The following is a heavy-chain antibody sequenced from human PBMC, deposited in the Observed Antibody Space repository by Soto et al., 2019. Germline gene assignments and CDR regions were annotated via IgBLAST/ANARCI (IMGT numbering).Heavy chain of an antibody. CDR2: IIPVFGTP. J-gene: IGHJ4*02. Sequence: QVQLVQSGAEVKKPGSSVKVSCQTSGGTFTTSTISWVRQAPGQGLEGMGGIIPVFGTPSYAQKFQGRVTMIADKSSSTAYMELRNLRSEDTAMYYCARPADYVSGFSQWGQGTLVTVSS. CDR3: ARPADYVSGFSQ. CDR1: GGTFTTST. D-gene: IGHD3-16*01. V-gene: IGHV1-69*06.